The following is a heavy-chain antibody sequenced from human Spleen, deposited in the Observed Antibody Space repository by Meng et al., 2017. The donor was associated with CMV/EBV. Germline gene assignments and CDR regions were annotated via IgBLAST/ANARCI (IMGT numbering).Heavy chain of an antibody. J-gene: IGHJ4*02. CDR1: GFTFTDYY. Sequence: ASVKVSCKVSGFTFTDYYMHWVRQASGQGLEWMGIINPSGGSTSYAQKFQGRVTMTRDTSTSTVYMELSSLRSEDTAVYYGARDRYYDSSGYYTIGYWGQGTLVTVSS. CDR3: ARDRYYDSSGYYTIGY. V-gene: IGHV1-46*01. D-gene: IGHD3-22*01. CDR2: INPSGGST.